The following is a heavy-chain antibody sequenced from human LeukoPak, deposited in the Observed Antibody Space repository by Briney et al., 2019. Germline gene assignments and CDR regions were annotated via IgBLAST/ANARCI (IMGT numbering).Heavy chain of an antibody. CDR3: ARALTTVTQYYFDY. CDR2: IYHSGST. CDR1: GGSISRSNW. D-gene: IGHD4-17*01. J-gene: IGHJ4*02. Sequence: SGTLSLTCAVSGGSISRSNWWSWVRQPPGKGLDWIGEIYHSGSTNYNPSLKSRVNISVDKSKNQFSLKLSSVTAADTAVYYCARALTTVTQYYFDYWGQGTLVTVSS. V-gene: IGHV4-4*02.